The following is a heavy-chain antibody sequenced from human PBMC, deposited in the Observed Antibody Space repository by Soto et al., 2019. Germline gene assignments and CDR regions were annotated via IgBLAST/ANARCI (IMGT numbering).Heavy chain of an antibody. CDR1: GFTFSDYG. V-gene: IGHV3-33*01. Sequence: QVQLVESGGGVVQPGRALRLSCVASGFTFSDYGMHWVRQAPGKGLEWVAAIWFDGDNKFYADSVKGRFTISRDNSKNTLYLQMNSLSGDDTAVYYCAREHSSTWYNGTDVWGQGTTVTVSS. D-gene: IGHD6-19*01. J-gene: IGHJ6*02. CDR2: IWFDGDNK. CDR3: AREHSSTWYNGTDV.